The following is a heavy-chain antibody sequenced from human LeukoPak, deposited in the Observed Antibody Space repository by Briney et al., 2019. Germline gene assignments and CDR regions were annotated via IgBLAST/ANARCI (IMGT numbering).Heavy chain of an antibody. D-gene: IGHD1-26*01. V-gene: IGHV3-15*01. Sequence: GGSLRLSCAASGFTFSNAWMTWVRQAPGKGLEWVCRIKSKTDGGTADYAAPVKGRFTISRDDSKNTMYLQLNSLKTEDTAVYYCTTPPGNYYAWAYFQHWGQGTLVTVSS. CDR1: GFTFSNAW. J-gene: IGHJ1*01. CDR3: TTPPGNYYAWAYFQH. CDR2: IKSKTDGGTA.